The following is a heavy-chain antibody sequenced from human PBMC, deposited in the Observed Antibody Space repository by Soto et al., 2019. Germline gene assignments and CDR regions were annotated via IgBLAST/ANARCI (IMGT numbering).Heavy chain of an antibody. Sequence: SETLSLTCIVSGGSISSYYWSWIRQPPGKGLEWIGYIYYSGSTNYNPSLKSRVTISVDTSKNQFSLKLSSVTAADTAVYYCARAPPWREYTVTKLGGFDYWGQGTLVTVSS. CDR2: IYYSGST. J-gene: IGHJ4*02. D-gene: IGHD4-17*01. V-gene: IGHV4-59*01. CDR3: ARAPPWREYTVTKLGGFDY. CDR1: GGSISSYY.